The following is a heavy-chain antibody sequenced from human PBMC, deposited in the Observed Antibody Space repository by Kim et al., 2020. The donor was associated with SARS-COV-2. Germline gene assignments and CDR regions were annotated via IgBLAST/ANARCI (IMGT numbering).Heavy chain of an antibody. CDR3: ARDLSARANYSGSYLPGIYFDY. J-gene: IGHJ4*02. D-gene: IGHD1-26*01. CDR1: GYTFTSYY. V-gene: IGHV1-46*01. CDR2: INPSGGST. Sequence: ASVKVSCKASGYTFTSYYMHWVRQAPGQGLEWMGIINPSGGSTSYAQKFQGRVTMTRDTSTSTVYMELSSLRSEDTAVYYCARDLSARANYSGSYLPGIYFDYWGQGTLVTVSS.